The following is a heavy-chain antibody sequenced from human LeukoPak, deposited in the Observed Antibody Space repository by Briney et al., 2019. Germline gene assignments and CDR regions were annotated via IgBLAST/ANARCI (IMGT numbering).Heavy chain of an antibody. V-gene: IGHV3-30*04. CDR2: ISYDGSNK. D-gene: IGHD5-18*01. CDR3: ARGGSGYSYGYYFDY. Sequence: QAGRSLRLSCAASGFTFSSYAMHWVRQAPGKGLEWVAVISYDGSNKYYADSVKGRFTISRDNSKNTLYLQMNSLRAEDTAVYYCARGGSGYSYGYYFDYWGQGTLVTVSS. CDR1: GFTFSSYA. J-gene: IGHJ4*02.